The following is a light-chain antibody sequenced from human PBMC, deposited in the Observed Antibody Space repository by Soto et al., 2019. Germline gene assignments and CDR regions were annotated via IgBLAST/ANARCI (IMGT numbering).Light chain of an antibody. V-gene: IGKV3-11*01. CDR3: QQRSNWPRT. J-gene: IGKJ1*01. CDR2: DAS. Sequence: EIVLPQSPATLSLSPGERATLSCRASQSVSSYLAWYQQKPGQAPRLLIYDASNRATGIPARFSGSGSGTDFTLTIISLEPEDFAVYYCQQRSNWPRTFGQGTKVDIK. CDR1: QSVSSY.